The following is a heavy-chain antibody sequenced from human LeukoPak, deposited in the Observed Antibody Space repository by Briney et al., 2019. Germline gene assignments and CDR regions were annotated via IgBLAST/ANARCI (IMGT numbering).Heavy chain of an antibody. CDR1: GFTFSSYA. Sequence: PGGSLRLSCAASGFTFSSYAMSWVRQAPGKGLEWVSAISGSGGSTYYADSVEGRVTISRDNSKNTLYLQMNSLRAEDTAVYYCAKDRRGYSGYEAFDYWGQGTLVTVSS. CDR3: AKDRRGYSGYEAFDY. CDR2: ISGSGGST. D-gene: IGHD5-12*01. V-gene: IGHV3-23*01. J-gene: IGHJ4*02.